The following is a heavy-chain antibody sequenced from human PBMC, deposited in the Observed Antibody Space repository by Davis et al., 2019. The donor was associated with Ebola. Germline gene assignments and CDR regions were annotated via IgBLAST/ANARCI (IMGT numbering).Heavy chain of an antibody. CDR3: AREPRGYSYGLNYYYYYGMDV. D-gene: IGHD5-18*01. CDR1: GGSFSGYY. J-gene: IGHJ6*02. V-gene: IGHV4-34*01. CDR2: INHSGST. Sequence: MPSETLSLTCAVYGGSFSGYYWSWIRQPPGKGLEWIGEINHSGSTNYNPSLKSRVTISVDTSKNQFSLKLSSVTAADTAVYYCAREPRGYSYGLNYYYYYGMDVWGQGTTVTVSS.